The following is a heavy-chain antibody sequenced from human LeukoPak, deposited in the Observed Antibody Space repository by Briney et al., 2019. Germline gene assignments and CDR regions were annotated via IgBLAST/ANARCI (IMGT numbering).Heavy chain of an antibody. CDR1: GYTLTGYY. CDR2: INPNSGGT. V-gene: IGHV1-2*02. Sequence: ASLKVSCEASGYTLTGYYMRWVRQTPGQGLEWMGWINPNSGGTNYAQKFQGRVTMTRDTSISTAYMELSRLRSDDTAVYYCAREAVNWFDPWGQGTLGTVSS. D-gene: IGHD6-19*01. CDR3: AREAVNWFDP. J-gene: IGHJ5*02.